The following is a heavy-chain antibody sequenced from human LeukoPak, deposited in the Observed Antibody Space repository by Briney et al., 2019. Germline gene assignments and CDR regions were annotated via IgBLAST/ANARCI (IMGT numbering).Heavy chain of an antibody. V-gene: IGHV3-23*01. J-gene: IGHJ6*02. Sequence: GGSLRLSCTASGFAFRHYAISWVRQAPGKGLEWVSSISCSGGDTYYADSVKGRFTISRDNSKNTLSLELNSPRAEDTAIYYCAKHFGSGTYSVRYGMDVWGQGTTVTVSS. CDR1: GFAFRHYA. D-gene: IGHD3-10*01. CDR2: ISCSGGDT. CDR3: AKHFGSGTYSVRYGMDV.